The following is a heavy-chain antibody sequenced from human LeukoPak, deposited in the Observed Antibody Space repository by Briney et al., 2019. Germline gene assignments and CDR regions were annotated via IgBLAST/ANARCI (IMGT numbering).Heavy chain of an antibody. CDR1: GFTFSSYG. CDR2: ISGSGGST. CDR3: ASKVAVAGGFDY. V-gene: IGHV3-23*01. Sequence: PGGSLRLSCAASGFTFSSYGMSWVRQAPGKGLEWVSAISGSGGSTYYADSVKGRFTISRDNAKNSLYLQMNSLRAEDTAVYYCASKVAVAGGFDYWGQGTLVTVSS. J-gene: IGHJ4*02. D-gene: IGHD6-19*01.